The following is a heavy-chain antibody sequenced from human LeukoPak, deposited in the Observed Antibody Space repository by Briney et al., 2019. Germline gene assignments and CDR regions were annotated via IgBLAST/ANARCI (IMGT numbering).Heavy chain of an antibody. V-gene: IGHV1-46*01. Sequence: ASVKVSCKASGYTFTSYNIHWVRQAPGHGLEWMGIINPSGTSTRYAEQFQGRVLMTRDTSTSTVYMEVSSPRSEDTAVYYCARELIGGNYVFDSWGQGTLVTVSS. D-gene: IGHD1-7*01. CDR1: GYTFTSYN. CDR3: ARELIGGNYVFDS. CDR2: INPSGTST. J-gene: IGHJ4*02.